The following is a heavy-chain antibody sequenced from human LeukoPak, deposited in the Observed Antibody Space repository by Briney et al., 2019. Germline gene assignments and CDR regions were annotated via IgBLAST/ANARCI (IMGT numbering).Heavy chain of an antibody. CDR3: ARSETAMVSRAFDI. D-gene: IGHD5-18*01. Sequence: SVKVSCKASGGTVSSYAISWVRQAPGQGLEWMGGIIPIFGTANYAQKFQGRVTITADESTSTAYMELSSLRSEDTAVYYCARSETAMVSRAFDIWGQGTMVTVSS. CDR2: IIPIFGTA. V-gene: IGHV1-69*01. CDR1: GGTVSSYA. J-gene: IGHJ3*02.